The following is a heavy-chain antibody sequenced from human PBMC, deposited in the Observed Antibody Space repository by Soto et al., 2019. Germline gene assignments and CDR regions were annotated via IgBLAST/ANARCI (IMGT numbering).Heavy chain of an antibody. Sequence: PGGSLRLSCAASGFTFSSYGMHWVRQAPGKGLEWVAVIWYDGSNKYYADSVKGRFTISRDNSKNTLYLQMNSLRAEDTAVYYSARDSHYGHFYFDYWAQGTLVTVSS. J-gene: IGHJ4*02. CDR1: GFTFSSYG. D-gene: IGHD4-17*01. CDR3: ARDSHYGHFYFDY. CDR2: IWYDGSNK. V-gene: IGHV3-33*01.